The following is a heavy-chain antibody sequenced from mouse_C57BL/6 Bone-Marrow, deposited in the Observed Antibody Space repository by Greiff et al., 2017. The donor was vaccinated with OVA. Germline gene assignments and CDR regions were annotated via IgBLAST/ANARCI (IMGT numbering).Heavy chain of an antibody. CDR3: TRAPSNYWYFDV. CDR2: ISSGGDYI. J-gene: IGHJ1*03. D-gene: IGHD2-10*02. Sequence: EVQLVESGEGLVKPGGSLKLSCAASGFTFSSYAMSWVRQTPEKRLEWVAYISSGGDYIYYADTVKGRFTISRDNARNTLYLQMSSLKSEDTAMYYCTRAPSNYWYFDVWGTGTTVTVSS. CDR1: GFTFSSYA. V-gene: IGHV5-9-1*02.